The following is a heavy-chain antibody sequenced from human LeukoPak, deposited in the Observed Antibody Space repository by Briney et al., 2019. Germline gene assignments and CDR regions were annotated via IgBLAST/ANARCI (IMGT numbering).Heavy chain of an antibody. CDR2: ISDSGST. D-gene: IGHD3-22*01. Sequence: SETLSLTCVVSGGSLSTHHWSWIRQSPGRGLEGIGYISDSGSTNYNPSLKSRVTISVDTSKNQFSLMLSSVTAADTAVYYCARGYDSSAYYPFNYWGQGTLVTVSS. CDR1: GGSLSTHH. J-gene: IGHJ4*02. V-gene: IGHV4-59*11. CDR3: ARGYDSSAYYPFNY.